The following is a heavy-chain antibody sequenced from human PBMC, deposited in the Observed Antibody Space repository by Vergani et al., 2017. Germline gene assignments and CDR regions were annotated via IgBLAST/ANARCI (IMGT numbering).Heavy chain of an antibody. CDR1: GYSFTSYW. V-gene: IGHV5-10-1*01. J-gene: IGHJ4*02. D-gene: IGHD3-10*01. Sequence: EVQLVQSGAEVKTPGESLRISCKGSGYSFTSYWISWVRQMPGKGLEWMGRIDPSDSYTNYSPSFQGHVTISADKSISTAYLQWSSLKASDTAMYYCARLKDYYGSGSYHPPPFDYWGQGTLVTVSS. CDR3: ARLKDYYGSGSYHPPPFDY. CDR2: IDPSDSYT.